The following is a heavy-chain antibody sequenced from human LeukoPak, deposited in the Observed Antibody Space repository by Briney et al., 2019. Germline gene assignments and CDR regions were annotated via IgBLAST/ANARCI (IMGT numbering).Heavy chain of an antibody. CDR3: AVAQHGDHRWDY. Sequence: GESLKISCKGSGYSFTSYWIGWVRQMPGKGLEWMGIIHSTDSNAKYSPSFQGQVTISVDKSISTAYLQWRGLKASDTAMYYCAVAQHGDHRWDYWGQGTLVTVSS. D-gene: IGHD4-17*01. CDR1: GYSFTSYW. CDR2: IHSTDSNA. J-gene: IGHJ4*02. V-gene: IGHV5-51*01.